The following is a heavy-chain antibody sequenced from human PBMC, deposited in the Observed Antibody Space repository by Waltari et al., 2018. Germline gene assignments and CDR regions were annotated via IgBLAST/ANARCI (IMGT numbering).Heavy chain of an antibody. CDR3: ATARGDYYDSSGSNWFDP. CDR2: FDPEDGET. J-gene: IGHJ5*02. V-gene: IGHV1-24*01. Sequence: GKGLEWMGGFDPEDGETIYAQKFQGRVTMTEDTSTDTAYMELSSLRSEDTAVYYCATARGDYYDSSGSNWFDPWGQGTLVTVSS. D-gene: IGHD3-22*01.